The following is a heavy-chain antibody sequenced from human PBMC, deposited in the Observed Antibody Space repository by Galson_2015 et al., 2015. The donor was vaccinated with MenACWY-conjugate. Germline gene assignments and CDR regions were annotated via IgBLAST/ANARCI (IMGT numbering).Heavy chain of an antibody. V-gene: IGHV3-7*03. J-gene: IGHJ6*02. CDR3: ARDAAYNWNLSYYYYGMDV. CDR1: GFTFSSYW. CDR2: IKQDGSEK. D-gene: IGHD1-20*01. Sequence: SLRLSCAASGFTFSSYWMSWVRQAPGKGLEWVANIKQDGSEKYYVDSVKGRFTISRDNAKNSLYLQMNSLRAEDTAVYYCARDAAYNWNLSYYYYGMDVWGQGTTVPVSS.